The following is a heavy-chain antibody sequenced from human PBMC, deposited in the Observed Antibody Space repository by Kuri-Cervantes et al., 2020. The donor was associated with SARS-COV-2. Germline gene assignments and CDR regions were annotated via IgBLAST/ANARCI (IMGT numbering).Heavy chain of an antibody. Sequence: ASVKVSCKASGHTFRTIGISWVRQAPGQGLEWMGWITAYNGNTNYAQKFQGRVTMTMDTSTSTAYMELRGLRSDDTAVYYCARVVPAADEGLYYYYMDVWGKGTTVTVSS. CDR1: GHTFRTIG. V-gene: IGHV1-18*01. CDR3: ARVVPAADEGLYYYYMDV. D-gene: IGHD2-2*01. J-gene: IGHJ6*03. CDR2: ITAYNGNT.